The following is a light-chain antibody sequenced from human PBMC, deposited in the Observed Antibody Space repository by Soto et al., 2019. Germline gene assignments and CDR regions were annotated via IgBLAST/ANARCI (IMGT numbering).Light chain of an antibody. Sequence: VLTQPPSASGTPGQRVTISCSGSSSNIGRNTVNWYQQLPGTAPKLLIYKNTQRPSGVPDRFSGSKSGTSASLAISGLQPEDEADYYCAAWDDSLNGRVFGGGTKLTVL. CDR2: KNT. CDR1: SSNIGRNT. V-gene: IGLV1-44*01. CDR3: AAWDDSLNGRV. J-gene: IGLJ3*02.